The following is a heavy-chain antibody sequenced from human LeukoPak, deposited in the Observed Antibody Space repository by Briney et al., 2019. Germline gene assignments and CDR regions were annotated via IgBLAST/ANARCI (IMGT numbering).Heavy chain of an antibody. V-gene: IGHV3-9*01. CDR2: ISWNSGSI. D-gene: IGHD4-23*01. J-gene: IGHJ4*02. Sequence: SLRLSCAASGFTFDDYAMHWVRQAPGKGLEWASGISWNSGSIGYADSVKGRFTISRDNAKNSLYLQMNSLRAEDTALYYCAKANDYGGNSFFDYWGQGTLVTVSS. CDR1: GFTFDDYA. CDR3: AKANDYGGNSFFDY.